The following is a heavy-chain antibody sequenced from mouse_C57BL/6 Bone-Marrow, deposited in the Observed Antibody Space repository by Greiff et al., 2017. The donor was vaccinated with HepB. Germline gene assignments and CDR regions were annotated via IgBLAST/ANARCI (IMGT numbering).Heavy chain of an antibody. D-gene: IGHD1-1*01. J-gene: IGHJ4*01. Sequence: VQLQQSGAELVRPGASVTLSCKASGYTFTDYEMHRVKQTPVHGLEWIGAIDPETGGTAYNQKFKGKAILTADKSSSTAYMELRSLTSEDSAVYYCTRKFITTVVATDYAMDYWGQGTSVTVSS. V-gene: IGHV1-15*01. CDR2: IDPETGGT. CDR3: TRKFITTVVATDYAMDY. CDR1: GYTFTDYE.